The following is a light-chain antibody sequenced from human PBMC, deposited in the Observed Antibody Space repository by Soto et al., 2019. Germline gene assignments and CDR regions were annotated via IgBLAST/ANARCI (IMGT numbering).Light chain of an antibody. CDR3: MQTTQLWT. CDR1: QSLVHRDGNTY. J-gene: IGKJ1*01. V-gene: IGKV2-24*01. CDR2: KIP. Sequence: IVLTQTPLSSPVTLGQPASISCRSSQSLVHRDGNTYLSWLQQRPGQPPRLLIYKIPNRFSGVPDRFSGSGAGTDFTLKISRVEAEDVGVYYCMQTTQLWTFGQGTKVEIK.